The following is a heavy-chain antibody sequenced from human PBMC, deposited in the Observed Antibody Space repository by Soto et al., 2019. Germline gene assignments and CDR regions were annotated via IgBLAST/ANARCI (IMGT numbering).Heavy chain of an antibody. V-gene: IGHV4-4*02. J-gene: IGHJ4*02. CDR3: ARRGGGVVLAATTPFDY. Sequence: QVPLQESGPRLVRPSGTLSLTCNVSRGSITTANWWNWVRQPPGRGLEWIGEIYHSGSTNYNLSLNSRVTLSVDKSKNQFSLTLSSVTAADTAIYYCARRGGGVVLAATTPFDYWGQGILVTVSS. CDR1: RGSITTANW. CDR2: IYHSGST. D-gene: IGHD2-15*01.